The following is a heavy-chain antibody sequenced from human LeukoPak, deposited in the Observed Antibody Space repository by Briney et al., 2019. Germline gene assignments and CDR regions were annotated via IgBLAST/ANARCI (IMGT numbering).Heavy chain of an antibody. J-gene: IGHJ4*02. Sequence: SETLSLTCAVSGGSISSYYWSWIRQPPGKGLEWIGYIYYSGSTNYNPSLKSRVTISVDTSKNQFSLKLSSVTAADTAVYYCARDGASGYFDYWGQGTLVTVSS. CDR2: IYYSGST. D-gene: IGHD3-3*01. CDR3: ARDGASGYFDY. V-gene: IGHV4-59*01. CDR1: GGSISSYY.